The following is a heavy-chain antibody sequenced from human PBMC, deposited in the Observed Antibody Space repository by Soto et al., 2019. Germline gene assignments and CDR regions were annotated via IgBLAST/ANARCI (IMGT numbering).Heavy chain of an antibody. CDR2: IYYAGST. V-gene: IGHV4-59*08. J-gene: IGHJ6*02. Sequence: SETLSLTCTVSGCSMISYYWSWIRQPPGRGLEWIGFIYYAGSTKYNPSLNSRVTISVDTSKNQFSLKLSSVTAADTAVYYCARHGQWLVTGYFYYGMDVWGQGTTVTVS. CDR3: ARHGQWLVTGYFYYGMDV. CDR1: GCSMISYY. D-gene: IGHD6-19*01.